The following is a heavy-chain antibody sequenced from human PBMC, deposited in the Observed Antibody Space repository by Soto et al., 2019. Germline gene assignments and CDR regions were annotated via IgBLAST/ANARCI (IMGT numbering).Heavy chain of an antibody. CDR2: FFIGGNT. J-gene: IGHJ5*02. CDR3: ARVWTTVTNWFDP. Sequence: PSETLSLTCSVSGGSITGGSISRTTYYWGWMRQPPGKGLEWIASFFIGGNTYYNPSLKSRVTTSVDTSKNQFSLKLSSVTAADTAVYYCARVWTTVTNWFDPWGQGTLVTVSS. D-gene: IGHD4-17*01. CDR1: GGSISRTTYY. V-gene: IGHV4-39*01.